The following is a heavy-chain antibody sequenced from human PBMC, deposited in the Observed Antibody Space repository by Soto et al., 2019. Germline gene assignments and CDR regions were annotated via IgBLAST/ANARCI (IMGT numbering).Heavy chain of an antibody. D-gene: IGHD6-6*01. Sequence: GGSLRLSCAASGFNFSSYGMHWVRQAPGKGLELVAVIWYDGSNKYYADSVKGRFTISRDNSKNTLYLQMSSLRAEDTAVYYCARDPTIAARPTLFDYWGQGTLVTVSS. CDR1: GFNFSSYG. CDR3: ARDPTIAARPTLFDY. J-gene: IGHJ4*02. CDR2: IWYDGSNK. V-gene: IGHV3-33*01.